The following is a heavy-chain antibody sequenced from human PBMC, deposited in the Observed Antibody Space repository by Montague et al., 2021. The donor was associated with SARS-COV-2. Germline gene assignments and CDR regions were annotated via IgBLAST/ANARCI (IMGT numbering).Heavy chain of an antibody. CDR3: ARDHRGWSGYYLDY. D-gene: IGHD3-3*01. V-gene: IGHV3-33*08. CDR1: RFTFSTYG. J-gene: IGHJ4*02. CDR2: IWYDGSNK. Sequence: SLRLSCAASRFTFSTYGMHWVRQAPGKGLEWVAVIWYDGSNKHYADSVKGRFTISRDNSKNTLYLQMNSLRAEDTAVYYCARDHRGWSGYYLDYWGQGTLVTVSS.